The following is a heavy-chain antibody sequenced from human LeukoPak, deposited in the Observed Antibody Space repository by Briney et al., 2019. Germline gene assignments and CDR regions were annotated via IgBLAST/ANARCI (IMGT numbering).Heavy chain of an antibody. V-gene: IGHV5-51*01. D-gene: IGHD3-3*01. J-gene: IGHJ4*02. CDR2: IYPGDSDT. CDR3: ASGATYYDFWSGYGNFDY. CDR1: GYSFTSYW. Sequence: GESLKISCKGSGYSFTSYWIGRVRQMPGKGLEWMGIIYPGDSDTRYSPSFQVQVTISADKSISTAYLQWSSLKASDTAMYYCASGATYYDFWSGYGNFDYWGQGTLVTVSS.